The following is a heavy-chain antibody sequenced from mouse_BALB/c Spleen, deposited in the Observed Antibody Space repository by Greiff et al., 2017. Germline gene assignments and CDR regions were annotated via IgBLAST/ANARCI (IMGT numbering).Heavy chain of an antibody. CDR3: ARERFYGNYEGYYAMDY. J-gene: IGHJ4*01. Sequence: EVKLMESGGGLVQPGGSLKLSCAASGFTFSSYGMSWVRQTPDKRLELVATINSNGGSTYYPDSVKGRFTISRDNAKNTLYLQMSSLKSEDTAMYYCARERFYGNYEGYYAMDYWGQGTSGTVSS. V-gene: IGHV5-6-3*01. CDR1: GFTFSSYG. D-gene: IGHD2-1*01. CDR2: INSNGGST.